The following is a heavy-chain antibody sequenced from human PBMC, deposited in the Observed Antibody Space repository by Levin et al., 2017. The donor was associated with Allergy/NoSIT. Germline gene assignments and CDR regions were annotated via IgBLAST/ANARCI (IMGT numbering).Heavy chain of an antibody. CDR2: ISGNGRST. CDR3: AKGRYYDSSGFLYKSDAFDI. Sequence: GESLKISCAASGFTFSSYAMNWVRQAPGKGLEWVSVISGNGRSTYYADSVKGRFTISRDSSKNTLYLQMNSLRAEDTDVYLCAKGRYYDSSGFLYKSDAFDIWGQGTMVTVSS. J-gene: IGHJ3*02. V-gene: IGHV3-23*01. CDR1: GFTFSSYA. D-gene: IGHD3-22*01.